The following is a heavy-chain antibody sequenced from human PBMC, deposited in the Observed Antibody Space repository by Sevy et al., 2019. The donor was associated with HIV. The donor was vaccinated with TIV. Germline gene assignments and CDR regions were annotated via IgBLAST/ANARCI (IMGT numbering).Heavy chain of an antibody. V-gene: IGHV1-58*01. D-gene: IGHD2-8*01. Sequence: ASVKVSCKASGFTFTSSAVQWVRQARGQRLEWIGCIVVGSGNTNYAQKFQERVTITRDMSTNTAYMELSILRSEDTAVYDCAADPGYCTNGVCTPNYYYGMDVWGQGTTVTVSS. CDR2: IVVGSGNT. J-gene: IGHJ6*02. CDR1: GFTFTSSA. CDR3: AADPGYCTNGVCTPNYYYGMDV.